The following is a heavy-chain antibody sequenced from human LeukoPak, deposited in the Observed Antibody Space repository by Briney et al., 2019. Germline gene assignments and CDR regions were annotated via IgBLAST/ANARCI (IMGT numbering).Heavy chain of an antibody. J-gene: IGHJ5*02. Sequence: PGGSLRLSCAASGFTFSSYSMNWVRQAPGKELEWVSSISSSSSYIYYADSVKGRFTISRDNAKNSLYLQMNSPRAEDTAVYYCARSTTDFWSGDFDPWGQGTLVTVSS. CDR2: ISSSSSYI. V-gene: IGHV3-21*01. CDR3: ARSTTDFWSGDFDP. D-gene: IGHD3-3*01. CDR1: GFTFSSYS.